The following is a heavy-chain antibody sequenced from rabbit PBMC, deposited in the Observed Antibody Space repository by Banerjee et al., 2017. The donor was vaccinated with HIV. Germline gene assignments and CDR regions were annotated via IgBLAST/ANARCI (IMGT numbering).Heavy chain of an antibody. V-gene: IGHV1S43*01. CDR1: GFDFSSYYR. CDR3: ARGLVAGVLDL. CDR2: IYTTSGST. D-gene: IGHD3-3*01. J-gene: IGHJ4*01. Sequence: QEQLKESGGGLVQPGGSLKLSCKASGFDFSSYYRMCWVRQAPGRGLELIACIYTTSGSTWYASWVNGRFTISRSTSLNTVDLQMTSLTAADTATYFCARGLVAGVLDLWGPGTLVTVS.